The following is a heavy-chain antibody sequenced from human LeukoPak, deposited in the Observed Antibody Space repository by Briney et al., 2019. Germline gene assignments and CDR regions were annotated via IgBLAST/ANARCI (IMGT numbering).Heavy chain of an antibody. CDR3: ASWGYYYGSGSYPPWYFDL. CDR1: GGSISSYY. J-gene: IGHJ2*01. V-gene: IGHV4-59*01. D-gene: IGHD3-10*01. Sequence: ETLSLTCTVSGGSISSYYWSWIRQPPGKGLEWIGYIYYSGSTNYNPSLKSRVTISVDTSKNQFSLKLSSVTAADTAVYYCASWGYYYGSGSYPPWYFDLWGRGTLVTVSS. CDR2: IYYSGST.